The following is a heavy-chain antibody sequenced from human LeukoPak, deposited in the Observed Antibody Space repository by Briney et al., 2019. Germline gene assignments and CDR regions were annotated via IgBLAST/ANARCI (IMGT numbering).Heavy chain of an antibody. CDR2: ISSSSTYI. Sequence: PGGSLRLSCAASGFIFSSYSMNWVRQAPGKGLEWVSSISSSSTYIYYADSVKGRFTISRDNAKSSLHLQMNSLRAEDTALYYCARDCCGSSHYYYYYMDVWGTGTTVTVSS. J-gene: IGHJ6*03. V-gene: IGHV3-21*04. D-gene: IGHD6-13*01. CDR3: ARDCCGSSHYYYYYMDV. CDR1: GFIFSSYS.